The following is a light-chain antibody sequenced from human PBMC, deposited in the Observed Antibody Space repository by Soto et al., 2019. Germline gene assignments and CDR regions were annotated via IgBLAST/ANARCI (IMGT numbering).Light chain of an antibody. Sequence: EIVLTQSPGTLSLSLGERDTLSCRASQSVRSSYLAWYQQKPGQAPRLLIYEASTRATGIPDRFSGSGSGTDFTLTISRLEPEDFAVYSCQQYGSSPQTFGQGTKVDIK. J-gene: IGKJ1*01. V-gene: IGKV3-20*01. CDR1: QSVRSSY. CDR3: QQYGSSPQT. CDR2: EAS.